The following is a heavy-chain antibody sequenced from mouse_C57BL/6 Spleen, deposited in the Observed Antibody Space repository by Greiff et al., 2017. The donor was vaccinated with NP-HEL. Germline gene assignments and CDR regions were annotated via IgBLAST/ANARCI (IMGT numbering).Heavy chain of an antibody. CDR3: ARASGTWYFDV. J-gene: IGHJ1*03. CDR1: GFTFSDYG. CDR2: ISNLAYSI. V-gene: IGHV5-15*01. D-gene: IGHD4-1*01. Sequence: EVMLVESGGGLVQPGGSLKLSCAASGFTFSDYGMAWVRQAPRKGPEWVAFISNLAYSIHYADTVTGRFTISRENAKNTLYLEMSSLRSEDTAMYYCARASGTWYFDVWGTGTTVTVSS.